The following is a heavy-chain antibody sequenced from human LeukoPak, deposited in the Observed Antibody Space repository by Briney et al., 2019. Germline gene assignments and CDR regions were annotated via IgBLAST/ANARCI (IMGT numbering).Heavy chain of an antibody. D-gene: IGHD6-19*01. CDR3: AKDSVYSSGWYGDRIDY. V-gene: IGHV3-74*01. J-gene: IGHJ4*02. CDR1: GFTFSSYW. CDR2: INSDGSST. Sequence: GGSLRLSCTASGFTFSSYWMHWVRQAPGKGLVWVSRINSDGSSTSYADSVKGRFTISRDNAKNTLYLQMNSLRAEDTAVYYCAKDSVYSSGWYGDRIDYWGQGTLVTVSS.